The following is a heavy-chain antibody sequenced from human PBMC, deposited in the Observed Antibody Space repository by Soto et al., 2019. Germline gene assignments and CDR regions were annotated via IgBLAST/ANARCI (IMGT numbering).Heavy chain of an antibody. V-gene: IGHV1-69*06. CDR3: ARDPDEVVGTDYHYYGMDV. CDR2: ILPVFGTT. Sequence: ASVKVSCKASGDTSSNYGVSWVRQAPGQGLEWMGGILPVFGTTTYARNFQGRITITADKSTSTVYMELTSLRSDGTATYYCARDPDEVVGTDYHYYGMDVWDQGATVTVSS. CDR1: GDTSSNYG. D-gene: IGHD1-26*01. J-gene: IGHJ6*02.